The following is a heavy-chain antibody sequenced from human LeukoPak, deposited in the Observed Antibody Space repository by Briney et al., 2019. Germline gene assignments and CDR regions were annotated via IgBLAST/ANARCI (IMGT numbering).Heavy chain of an antibody. Sequence: ASVKVSCKTSGYTFTNYDINWVRQATGQGLEWMGWMNPKSGYTGSAQRFQGRVTMTRDTSLSTAYMELIGLRSEDTAVYHCVRVWGAIDYWGQGTLVTVSS. J-gene: IGHJ4*02. V-gene: IGHV1-8*01. D-gene: IGHD1-26*01. CDR1: GYTFTNYD. CDR3: VRVWGAIDY. CDR2: MNPKSGYT.